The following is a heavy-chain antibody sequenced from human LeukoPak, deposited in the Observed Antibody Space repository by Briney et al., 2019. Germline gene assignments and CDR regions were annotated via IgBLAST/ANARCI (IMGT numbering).Heavy chain of an antibody. CDR1: GGSISSYY. J-gene: IGHJ4*02. CDR2: IYYSGST. V-gene: IGHV4-59*01. D-gene: IGHD3-9*01. Sequence: SETLSLTCTVSGGSISSYYWSWIRQPPGKGLEWIEYIYYSGSTNYNPSLKSRVTISVDTSKKQFSLKLSSVTAADTAVYYCARARLDYDILTGYPYYFDYWGQGTLVTVSS. CDR3: ARARLDYDILTGYPYYFDY.